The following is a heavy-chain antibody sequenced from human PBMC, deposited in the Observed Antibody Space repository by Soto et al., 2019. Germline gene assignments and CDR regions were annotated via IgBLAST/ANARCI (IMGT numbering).Heavy chain of an antibody. Sequence: SVKVSCKASGGTFSSYAISWVRQAPGQGLEWMGGIIPIFGTANYAQKFQCRVTITADESTSTAYMEPSSLRSEDTAVYYCAGFLQWDYYYYGMDVWGQGTTVTVSS. CDR2: IIPIFGTA. J-gene: IGHJ6*02. CDR3: AGFLQWDYYYYGMDV. CDR1: GGTFSSYA. V-gene: IGHV1-69*13. D-gene: IGHD1-1*01.